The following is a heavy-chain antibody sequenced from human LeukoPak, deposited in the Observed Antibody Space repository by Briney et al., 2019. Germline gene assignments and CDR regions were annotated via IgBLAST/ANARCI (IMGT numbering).Heavy chain of an antibody. CDR3: AKDPVIAAAGTGWYYFDH. CDR2: ISGSGTST. V-gene: IGHV3-23*01. J-gene: IGHJ4*02. D-gene: IGHD6-13*01. CDR1: GFTFITYA. Sequence: AGGSLRLSCAASGFTFITYAMSWVRLAPGKGLEWVSTISGSGTSTYYADSVKGRFTISRDSSKSTLFLQMDSLRDEDSAVYYCAKDPVIAAAGTGWYYFDHWGQGTLVTVSS.